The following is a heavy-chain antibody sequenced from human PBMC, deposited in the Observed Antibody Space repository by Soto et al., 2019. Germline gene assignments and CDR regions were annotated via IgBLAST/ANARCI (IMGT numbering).Heavy chain of an antibody. Sequence: SETLSLTCTVSGSSISSYYWSWIRQPPGKGLEWIGYIYYSGSTNYNPSLKSRVTISVDTSKNQFSLKLSSVTAADTAVYYCARAVVPAAGTDSFDIWGQGTMVTVSS. CDR3: ARAVVPAAGTDSFDI. V-gene: IGHV4-59*01. CDR2: IYYSGST. CDR1: GSSISSYY. J-gene: IGHJ3*02. D-gene: IGHD2-2*01.